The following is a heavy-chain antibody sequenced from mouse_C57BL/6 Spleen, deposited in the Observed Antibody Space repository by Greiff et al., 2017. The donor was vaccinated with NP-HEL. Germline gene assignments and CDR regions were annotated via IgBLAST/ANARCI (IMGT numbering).Heavy chain of an antibody. CDR2: ISGGGGNT. J-gene: IGHJ2*01. Sequence: EVKLMESGGGLVKPGGSLKLSCAASGFTFSSYTMSWVRQTPEKRLEWVATISGGGGNTYYPDSVKGRFTISRDNAKNTLYLQMSSLRSEDTALYYCARHDLGTVVADRYYFDYWGQGTTLTVSS. V-gene: IGHV5-9*01. CDR3: ARHDLGTVVADRYYFDY. D-gene: IGHD1-1*01. CDR1: GFTFSSYT.